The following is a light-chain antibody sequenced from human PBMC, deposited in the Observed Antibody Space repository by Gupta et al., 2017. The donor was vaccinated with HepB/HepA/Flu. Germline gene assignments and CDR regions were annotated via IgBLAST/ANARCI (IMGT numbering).Light chain of an antibody. CDR2: DTS. V-gene: IGKV1-33*01. Sequence: DIQMTQSPSSLSASLGDRVTITCQASQDIGISLNWYQQKPGTAPKLLIYDTSNLEIGVPSRFGGSGSGTDFSLTISSLQPEDIATYYCQQDGNLPLTFGGGTKFEI. CDR3: QQDGNLPLT. J-gene: IGKJ4*01. CDR1: QDIGIS.